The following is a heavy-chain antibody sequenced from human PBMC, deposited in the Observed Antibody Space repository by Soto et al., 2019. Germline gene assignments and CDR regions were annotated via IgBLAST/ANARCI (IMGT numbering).Heavy chain of an antibody. V-gene: IGHV4-34*01. CDR3: ARLRFLEWLSTYNWFDP. CDR1: GGSFSGYY. D-gene: IGHD3-3*01. CDR2: INHSGST. J-gene: IGHJ5*02. Sequence: SETLSLTCVVYGGSFSGYYWSWIRQPPGKGLEWIGEINHSGSTNYNPSLKSRVTISVDTSKNQFSLKLSSVTAADTAVYYCARLRFLEWLSTYNWFDPWGQGTLVTVSS.